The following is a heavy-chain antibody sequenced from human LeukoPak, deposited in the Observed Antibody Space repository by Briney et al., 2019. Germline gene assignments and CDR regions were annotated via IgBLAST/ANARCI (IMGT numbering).Heavy chain of an antibody. CDR2: ISTSGSTI. CDR1: GFTFSSYA. CDR3: TREYASSHSSGY. Sequence: GGSLRLSCAASGFTFSSYAMHWARQAPGKGLEWVSYISTSGSTIYYADSVKGRFAISRDNAKNSLYLQMNSLRAEDTAVYYCTREYASSHSSGYWGQGTLVTVSS. V-gene: IGHV3-48*03. J-gene: IGHJ4*02. D-gene: IGHD3-10*01.